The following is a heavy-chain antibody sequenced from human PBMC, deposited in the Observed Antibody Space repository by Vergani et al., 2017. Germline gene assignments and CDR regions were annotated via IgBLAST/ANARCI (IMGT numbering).Heavy chain of an antibody. CDR2: IYYSGST. CDR3: ARLPADFWSGYYGYYYYYMDV. D-gene: IGHD3-3*01. V-gene: IGHV4-59*01. CDR1: GGSISSYY. J-gene: IGHJ6*03. Sequence: QVQLQESGPGLVKPSETLSLTCTVSGGSISSYYWSWIRQPPGKGLEWIGYIYYSGSTNYNPSLKSRVTISVDTSKNQFALKLSSVTAADTAMYYCARLPADFWSGYYGYYYYYMDVWGKGTTVTVSS.